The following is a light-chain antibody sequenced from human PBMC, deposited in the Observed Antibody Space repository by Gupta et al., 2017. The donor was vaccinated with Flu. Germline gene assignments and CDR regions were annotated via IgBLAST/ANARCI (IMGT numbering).Light chain of an antibody. V-gene: IGLV1-44*01. CDR1: RSNTGDNT. CDR3: AAWDDSLNGLV. Sequence: QSVLTQPPSASGTPGQRVPISCSGSRSNTGDNTVTWYQHVPGAAPSLLIYLNNQRPSGVAAGCSGAKSGTSASLAISGLQSEDEAEYCCAAWDDSLNGLVFGGGTKLTV. CDR2: LNN. J-gene: IGLJ2*01.